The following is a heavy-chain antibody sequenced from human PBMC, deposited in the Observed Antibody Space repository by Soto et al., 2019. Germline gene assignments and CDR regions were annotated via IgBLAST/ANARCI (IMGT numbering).Heavy chain of an antibody. J-gene: IGHJ4*02. CDR2: INHSGST. CDR1: GGSFSGYY. D-gene: IGHD6-13*01. V-gene: IGHV4-34*01. CDR3: ARAPFSIAAAGAVAY. Sequence: LETLSLTCAVLGGSFSGYYCSWIRQPPGKGLEWIGEINHSGSTNYNPSLKSRVTISVDTSKDQFSLKLSSVTAADTAVYYCARAPFSIAAAGAVAYWGQGTLVTVSS.